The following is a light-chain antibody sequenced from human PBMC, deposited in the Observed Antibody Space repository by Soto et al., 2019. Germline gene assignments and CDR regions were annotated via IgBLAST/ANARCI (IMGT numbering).Light chain of an antibody. CDR3: QQASSLPPT. Sequence: DVHMTQSPSTLSGSVGDRVTITCRASQTISSWLAWYQQKPGKAPKLLIYKASTLKSGVPSRFSGSGSGTEFTLTISSLQPEDFATYYCQQASSLPPTFGQGTRLEI. V-gene: IGKV1-5*03. J-gene: IGKJ5*01. CDR1: QTISSW. CDR2: KAS.